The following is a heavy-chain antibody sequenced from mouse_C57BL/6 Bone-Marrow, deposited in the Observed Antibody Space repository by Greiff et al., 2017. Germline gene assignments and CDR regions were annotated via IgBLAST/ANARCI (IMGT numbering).Heavy chain of an antibody. J-gene: IGHJ4*01. CDR3: ARDGYGNYLYAMDY. Sequence: VQLQQSGAELARPGASVKLSCKASGYTFTSYGISWVKQRTGQGLEWIGEIYPRSGNTYYNEKFKGKATLTADKSSSTAYMELRSLTSEDSAVYFCARDGYGNYLYAMDYWGQGTSVTVSS. CDR1: GYTFTSYG. V-gene: IGHV1-81*01. CDR2: IYPRSGNT. D-gene: IGHD2-1*01.